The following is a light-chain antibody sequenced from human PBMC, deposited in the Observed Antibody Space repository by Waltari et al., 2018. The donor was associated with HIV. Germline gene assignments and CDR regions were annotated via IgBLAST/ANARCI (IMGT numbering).Light chain of an antibody. CDR2: MTN. CDR1: SSNVGSNS. V-gene: IGLV1-47*01. J-gene: IGLJ2*01. Sequence: QSVLTHPPSASVTPGQRITIPCSGSSSNVGSNSVYSYQQPPGTAPKVLIFMTNQRPSGVPDRFSASKSGTSASLAISGLRSEDEADYYCASWDDSLSIVVFGGGTKLTVL. CDR3: ASWDDSLSIVV.